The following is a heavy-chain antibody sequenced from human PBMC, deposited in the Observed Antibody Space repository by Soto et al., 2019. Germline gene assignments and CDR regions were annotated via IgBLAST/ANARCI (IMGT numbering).Heavy chain of an antibody. D-gene: IGHD3-3*01. CDR2: IIPIFGTA. J-gene: IGHJ6*02. V-gene: IGHV1-69*13. CDR1: GGTFSSYA. CDR3: ARDIAIFGVALTYYYYGMDV. Sequence: GASVKVSCKASGGTFSSYAISWVRQAPGLGLEWMGGIIPIFGTANYAQKFQGRVTITADESTSTAYMELSSLRSEDTAVYYCARDIAIFGVALTYYYYGMDVWGQGTTVTVSS.